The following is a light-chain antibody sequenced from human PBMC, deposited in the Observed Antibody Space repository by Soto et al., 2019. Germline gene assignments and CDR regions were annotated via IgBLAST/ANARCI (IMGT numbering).Light chain of an antibody. V-gene: IGKV1-5*03. J-gene: IGKJ1*01. CDR1: QSISSW. CDR2: KAS. Sequence: DIHVTQSHTTLSASVGDRVTITCRASQSISSWLAWYQQKPGKAPKLLIYKASSLESGVPSRFSGSGSGTEFTLTISSLQPDDFAPYYCQQYNSYSKPFGQGTKAAIK. CDR3: QQYNSYSKP.